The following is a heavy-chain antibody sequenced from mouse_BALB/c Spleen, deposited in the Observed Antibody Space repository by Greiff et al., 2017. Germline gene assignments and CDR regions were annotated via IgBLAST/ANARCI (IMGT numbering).Heavy chain of an antibody. CDR1: GFTFSDYG. CDR3: TKIYYDYDADPSYAMDY. D-gene: IGHD2-4*01. Sequence: EVQRVESGGGLVQPGGSRKLSCAASGFTFSDYGMAWVRQAPGKGPEWVAFISNLAYSIYYADTVKGRFTISRDNAKNTLYLQMSSLKSEDTAMYYCTKIYYDYDADPSYAMDYWGQGTSVTVSS. V-gene: IGHV5-15*02. J-gene: IGHJ4*01. CDR2: ISNLAYSI.